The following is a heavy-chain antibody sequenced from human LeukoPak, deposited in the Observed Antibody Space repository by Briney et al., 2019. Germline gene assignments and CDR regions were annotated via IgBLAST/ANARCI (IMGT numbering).Heavy chain of an antibody. J-gene: IGHJ6*03. Sequence: GGSLRLSCAASGFTFSVSDVHWVRQASGKGLEWVGCIKIRTNSFATAYAASVKGRFTISRDNAKNSLYLQMNSLRAEDTALYYCARVAVPAVPYYYYYMDVWGKGTTVTVSS. D-gene: IGHD2-2*01. CDR1: GFTFSVSD. V-gene: IGHV3-73*01. CDR2: IKIRTNSFAT. CDR3: ARVAVPAVPYYYYYMDV.